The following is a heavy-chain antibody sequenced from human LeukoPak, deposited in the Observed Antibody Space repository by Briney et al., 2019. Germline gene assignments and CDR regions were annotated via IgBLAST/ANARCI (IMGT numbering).Heavy chain of an antibody. Sequence: PGGSLRLSCAASGFTFSSYAMSWVRQAPGKGLEWVSAISGSGSSTYYADSVKGRYTISRDNSKNTLYLQMNSLRAEDTAVYYCAKYGEDGYNSWGSYPWGQGTLVTVSS. CDR2: ISGSGSST. CDR1: GFTFSSYA. J-gene: IGHJ5*02. V-gene: IGHV3-23*01. D-gene: IGHD5-24*01. CDR3: AKYGEDGYNSWGSYP.